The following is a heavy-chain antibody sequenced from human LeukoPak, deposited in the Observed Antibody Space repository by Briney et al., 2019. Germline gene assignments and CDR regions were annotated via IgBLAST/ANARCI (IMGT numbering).Heavy chain of an antibody. CDR3: ARSRDYSNAGSFGY. V-gene: IGHV3-30*02. CDR2: IRNDGSNK. CDR1: GFIFSSYG. J-gene: IGHJ4*02. D-gene: IGHD4-11*01. Sequence: GGSLRLSCAASGFIFSSYGIHWVRQAPGKGLEGVAFIRNDGSNKYYADSVKGRFTISRDNSKNTLYLQMNSLRAEDTAVYYCARSRDYSNAGSFGYWGQGTLVTVSS.